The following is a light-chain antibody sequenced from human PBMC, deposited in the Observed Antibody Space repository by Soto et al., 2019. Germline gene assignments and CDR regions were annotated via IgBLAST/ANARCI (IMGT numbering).Light chain of an antibody. CDR3: KQYNNWPPWT. CDR1: QSVSSN. CDR2: GAS. J-gene: IGKJ1*01. V-gene: IGKV3-15*01. Sequence: IVMTQSPATLSGSPGERATLSCRASQSVSSNLAWYQQKPGQGPRLLIYGASTRATGIPARFSGSGSGTEFTLTISSLQSEDFAVYYCKQYNNWPPWTYGQGTKVEIX.